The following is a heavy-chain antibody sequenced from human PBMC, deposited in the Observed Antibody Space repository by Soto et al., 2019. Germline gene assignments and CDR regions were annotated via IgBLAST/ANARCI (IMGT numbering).Heavy chain of an antibody. Sequence: QVQLVQSGAEVKKPGASVKVSCKASGYTFTGYDINWVRQATGQGLEWLGWLNPNSGNTGSAQNFQGRVTMTRSTPISAADLELSSLRPEDTAVYYCARARDWNDNWFDPWGQGTLVTVSS. D-gene: IGHD1-1*01. CDR2: LNPNSGNT. CDR1: GYTFTGYD. V-gene: IGHV1-8*01. CDR3: ARARDWNDNWFDP. J-gene: IGHJ5*02.